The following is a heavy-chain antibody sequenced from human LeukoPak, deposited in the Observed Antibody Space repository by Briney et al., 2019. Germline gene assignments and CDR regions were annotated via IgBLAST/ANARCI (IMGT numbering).Heavy chain of an antibody. D-gene: IGHD1-26*01. J-gene: IGHJ5*02. CDR2: IYTTGSA. CDR1: GDPISGYF. Sequence: PSETLSLTCSVSGDPISGYFWTWVRQPAGKGLEWIGRIYTTGSADYSPSLANRVSMSVDKSKNQFSLTMRSVAATDTAVYYCAKGGTWVDPWGRGTLVIVSS. V-gene: IGHV4-4*07. CDR3: AKGGTWVDP.